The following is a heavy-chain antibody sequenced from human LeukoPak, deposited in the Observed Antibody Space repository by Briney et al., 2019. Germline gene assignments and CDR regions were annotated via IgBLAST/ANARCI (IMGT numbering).Heavy chain of an antibody. CDR3: ASDRGLYDFWSGYHDDY. CDR2: IRYDGSNK. D-gene: IGHD3-3*01. Sequence: GGSLRLSCAASGFTFSSYGMHWVRQAPGKGLEWVAFIRYDGSNKYYADSEKGRFTISRDNSKNTLYLQMNSLRAEDTAVYYCASDRGLYDFWSGYHDDYWGQGTLVTVSS. CDR1: GFTFSSYG. J-gene: IGHJ4*02. V-gene: IGHV3-30*02.